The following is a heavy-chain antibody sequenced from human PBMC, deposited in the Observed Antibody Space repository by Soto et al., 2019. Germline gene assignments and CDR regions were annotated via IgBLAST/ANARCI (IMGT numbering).Heavy chain of an antibody. CDR2: INPNNGVT. J-gene: IGHJ5*02. CDR1: GYTFTDYY. Sequence: QVQLVQSGAEVKKPGASVKDSCKASGYTFTDYYMNWVRQAPGQGLEWMGWINPNNGVTNYAQKFQGRVTMTRDTSISTAYMDLSRLRSDDTAVYYCARGALTVANWFDPWGQGTQVTVSS. CDR3: ARGALTVANWFDP. D-gene: IGHD6-19*01. V-gene: IGHV1-2*02.